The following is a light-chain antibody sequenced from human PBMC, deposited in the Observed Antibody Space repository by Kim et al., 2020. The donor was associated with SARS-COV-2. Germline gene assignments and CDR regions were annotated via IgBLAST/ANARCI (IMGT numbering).Light chain of an antibody. CDR2: GAS. J-gene: IGKJ1*01. CDR3: KQYSNWPRT. Sequence: EIMMTQSPVTLSVSPGERATISCRASQGVNSHLAWYQQKPGQAPRVLIYGASTRATGIPARFRGSGSGTEFTLTISSLESEDFAVYYCKQYSNWPRTFGQGTKVDIK. CDR1: QGVNSH. V-gene: IGKV3-15*01.